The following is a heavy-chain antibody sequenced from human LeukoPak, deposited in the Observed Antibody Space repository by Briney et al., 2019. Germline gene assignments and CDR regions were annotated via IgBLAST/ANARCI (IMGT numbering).Heavy chain of an antibody. CDR3: ARDEFGDFQGFDY. CDR1: GGSISSGGYY. V-gene: IGHV4-61*02. Sequence: PSQTLSLTCTVSGGSISSGGYYWSWIRQPAGKGLEWIGRIYTSGSTSYNPSLKSRVTISVDTSKNQFSLILSSVTAADTAVYYCARDEFGDFQGFDYWGQGTRVTVSS. D-gene: IGHD4-17*01. CDR2: IYTSGST. J-gene: IGHJ4*02.